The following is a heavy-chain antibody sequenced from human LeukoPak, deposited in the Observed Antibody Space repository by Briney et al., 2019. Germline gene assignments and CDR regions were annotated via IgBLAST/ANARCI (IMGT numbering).Heavy chain of an antibody. J-gene: IGHJ3*02. Sequence: PSETLSLTCAVYGGSFSGYYWSWIRQPPGKGLEWIREINHSGSTNYNPSLKSRVTISVDTSKNQFSLKLSSVTAADTAVYYCARGPDIVVVPAANNDAFDIWGQGTMVTVSS. V-gene: IGHV4-34*01. CDR1: GGSFSGYY. CDR3: ARGPDIVVVPAANNDAFDI. D-gene: IGHD2-2*01. CDR2: INHSGST.